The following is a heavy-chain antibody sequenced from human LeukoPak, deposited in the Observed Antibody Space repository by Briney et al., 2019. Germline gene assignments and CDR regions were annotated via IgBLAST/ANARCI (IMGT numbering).Heavy chain of an antibody. J-gene: IGHJ5*02. V-gene: IGHV1-8*02. D-gene: IGHD6-19*01. Sequence: GASVKVSCKTSGYTFNTYDINWVRQATGQGLEWMGGINPNSGDTKYEQKFQGRVTMTRDMSTSTVYMELSSLRSEDTAVYYCARGDNLSSGWYWFDPWGLGTLVTVSS. CDR3: ARGDNLSSGWYWFDP. CDR1: GYTFNTYD. CDR2: INPNSGDT.